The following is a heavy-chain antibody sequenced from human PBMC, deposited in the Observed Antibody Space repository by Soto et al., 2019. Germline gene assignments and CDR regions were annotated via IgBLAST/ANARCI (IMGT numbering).Heavy chain of an antibody. CDR1: GFTFSSYA. Sequence: GGSLRLSCAASGFTFSSYAMSWVRQAPGKGLEWVSAISGSGGSTYYADSVKGRFTISRDNSKNTLYLQMNSLRAEDTAVYYCAKVMGPWYYGSGSYYYYGMDVWGQGTTVTVSS. CDR3: AKVMGPWYYGSGSYYYYGMDV. D-gene: IGHD3-10*01. CDR2: ISGSGGST. V-gene: IGHV3-23*01. J-gene: IGHJ6*02.